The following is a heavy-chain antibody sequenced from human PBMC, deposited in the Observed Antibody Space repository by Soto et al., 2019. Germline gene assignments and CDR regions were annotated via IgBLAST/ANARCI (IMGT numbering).Heavy chain of an antibody. Sequence: PGGSLRLSCAASGFTFSSYWMSWVRPAPGKGLEWVANIKQDGSEKYYVDSVKGRFTISRDNAKNSLDLQLNSLRAEDTAVYYCAREIKKYGGNSYFDYWGQGTLVTVSS. J-gene: IGHJ4*02. CDR2: IKQDGSEK. CDR1: GFTFSSYW. CDR3: AREIKKYGGNSYFDY. D-gene: IGHD2-21*02. V-gene: IGHV3-7*01.